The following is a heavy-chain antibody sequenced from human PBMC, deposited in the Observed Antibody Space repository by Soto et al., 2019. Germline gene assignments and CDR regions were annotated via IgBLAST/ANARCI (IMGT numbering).Heavy chain of an antibody. CDR1: GFTFSSYA. Sequence: GGSLRLSCAASGFTFSSYAMSWVRQAPGKGLEWVSAISASGGSTYYADSVKGRFTISRDNSKNTLYLQMNSLRAEDTAVYYCAKMTYYDFWSPDAFDIWGQGTMVTVSS. J-gene: IGHJ3*02. D-gene: IGHD3-3*01. CDR2: ISASGGST. CDR3: AKMTYYDFWSPDAFDI. V-gene: IGHV3-23*01.